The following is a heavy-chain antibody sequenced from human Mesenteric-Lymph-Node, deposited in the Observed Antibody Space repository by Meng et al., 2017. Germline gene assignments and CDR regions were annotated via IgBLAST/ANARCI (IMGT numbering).Heavy chain of an antibody. V-gene: IGHV2-5*02. CDR1: GFSLSTSGVG. CDR3: AHRPGGLNLFDY. Sequence: TFKGPGRTRVKPTQTLPLTCISSGFSLSTSGVGVGWIRQPPGKALEWLGIIYWDDDKSYNPSLKSRLTIIKDTSKNQVVLTMTNMDPVDTATYYCAHRPGGLNLFDYWGQGTLVTVSS. J-gene: IGHJ4*02. D-gene: IGHD3-16*01. CDR2: IYWDDDK.